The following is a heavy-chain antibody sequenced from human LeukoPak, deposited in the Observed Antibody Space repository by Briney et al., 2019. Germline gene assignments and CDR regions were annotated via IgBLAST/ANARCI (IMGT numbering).Heavy chain of an antibody. V-gene: IGHV3-30*02. J-gene: IGHJ4*02. Sequence: PGGSLRLSCAASGFTFSSYGMHWVRQAPGKGLEWVTIIWSDGSNKYYADSVKGRFTISRDNSKNTLYLQMNSLRAEDTAVYYCAKEIIRLGELSPYFDYWGQGTLVTVSS. CDR1: GFTFSSYG. CDR2: IWSDGSNK. CDR3: AKEIIRLGELSPYFDY. D-gene: IGHD3-16*02.